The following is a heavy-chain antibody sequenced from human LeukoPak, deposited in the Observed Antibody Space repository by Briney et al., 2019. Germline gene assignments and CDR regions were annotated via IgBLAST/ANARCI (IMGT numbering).Heavy chain of an antibody. CDR2: IKQDGSEK. CDR1: GFTFSSYW. V-gene: IGHV3-7*04. D-gene: IGHD1-1*01. CDR3: ARLTRRYYFDY. J-gene: IGHJ4*02. Sequence: GGSLRLSCAASGFTFSSYWMSWVRQAPGKGLEWGANIKQDGSEKYYVDSVKGRFTISRDKAKNSLYLQMNSLRAEDTAVYYCARLTRRYYFDYWGQGTLVTVSS.